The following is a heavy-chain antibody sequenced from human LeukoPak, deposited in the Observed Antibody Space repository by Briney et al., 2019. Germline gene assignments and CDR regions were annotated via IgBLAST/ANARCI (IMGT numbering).Heavy chain of an antibody. CDR1: GFTVSSNY. CDR2: IYSGGST. J-gene: IGHJ6*02. Sequence: GESLKISCAASGFTVSSNYMSWVRQAPGKGLEWVSVIYSGGSTYYADSVKGRFTISRDNSKNTLYLQMNSLRAEDTAVYYCARDHPRYGMDVWGQGTTVTASS. V-gene: IGHV3-66*01. CDR3: ARDHPRYGMDV.